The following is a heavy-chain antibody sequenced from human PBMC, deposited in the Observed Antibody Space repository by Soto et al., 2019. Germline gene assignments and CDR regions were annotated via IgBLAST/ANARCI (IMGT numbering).Heavy chain of an antibody. V-gene: IGHV3-7*01. J-gene: IGHJ6*02. CDR2: IKQDGSEK. Sequence: PGGSLRLSCAASGFTFSSYWMSWVRQAPGKGLEWVANIKQDGSEKYYVDSVKGRFTISRDNAKNSLYLQMNSLRAEDTAVYYCARDNRKYYYHDYGMDVWGQGTTVTVSS. CDR3: ARDNRKYYYHDYGMDV. CDR1: GFTFSSYW.